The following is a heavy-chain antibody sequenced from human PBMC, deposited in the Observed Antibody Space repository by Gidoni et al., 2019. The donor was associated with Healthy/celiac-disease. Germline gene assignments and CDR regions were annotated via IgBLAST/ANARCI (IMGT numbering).Heavy chain of an antibody. CDR2: IYSGGST. D-gene: IGHD6-25*01. Sequence: EVQLVESGGGLIQPGGSLRLSCAASGFTVSSNYMSWVRQAPGKGLEWVSVIYSGGSTYYADSVKGRFTISRDNSKNTLYLQMNSLRAEDTAVYYCARGGGPAPSYNWFDPWGQGTLVTVSS. V-gene: IGHV3-53*01. CDR1: GFTVSSNY. J-gene: IGHJ5*02. CDR3: ARGGGPAPSYNWFDP.